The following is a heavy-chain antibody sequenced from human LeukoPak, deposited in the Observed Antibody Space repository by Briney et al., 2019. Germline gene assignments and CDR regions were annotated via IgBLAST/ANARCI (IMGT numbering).Heavy chain of an antibody. D-gene: IGHD3-22*01. J-gene: IGHJ6*02. V-gene: IGHV3-30*18. CDR1: GFTFSSYG. CDR2: VSYDGSNK. Sequence: GGSLRLSCAASGFTFSSYGMHWVRQAPGKGLEWVAVVSYDGSNKYYADSVKGRFTISRDNSKNTLYLQMNSLRAEDTAVYYCAKPAYDSSGYYYLDYYYGMDVWDQGTTVTVSS. CDR3: AKPAYDSSGYYYLDYYYGMDV.